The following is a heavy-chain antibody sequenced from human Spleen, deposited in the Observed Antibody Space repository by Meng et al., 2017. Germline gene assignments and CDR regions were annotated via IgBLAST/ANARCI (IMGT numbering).Heavy chain of an antibody. V-gene: IGHV4-34*01. Sequence: SETLSLTCAVYGGSFTGYYWSWIRQPPGKGLEWIGEINHSGRTNYNPSLKSRVTISVDTSKNQFSLKLSSVTAADTAVYYCASGEFQRAMVRGLIKDYYYGMDVWGQGTTVTVSS. CDR1: GGSFTGYY. CDR3: ASGEFQRAMVRGLIKDYYYGMDV. CDR2: INHSGRT. J-gene: IGHJ6*02. D-gene: IGHD3-10*01.